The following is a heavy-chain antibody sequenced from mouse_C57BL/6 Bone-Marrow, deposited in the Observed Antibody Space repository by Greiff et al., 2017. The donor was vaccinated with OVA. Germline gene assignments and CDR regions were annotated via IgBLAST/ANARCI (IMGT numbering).Heavy chain of an antibody. Sequence: VQLQQSGPELVKPGASVKISCKASGYTFTDYYMNWVKQSHGKSLEWIGDINPNNGGTSYNQKFKGKATLTVDKSSSTAYMELRSLTSEDSAVYYCARWGDYDSSFAYWGQGTLVTVSA. CDR3: ARWGDYDSSFAY. D-gene: IGHD2-4*01. CDR1: GYTFTDYY. J-gene: IGHJ3*01. V-gene: IGHV1-26*01. CDR2: INPNNGGT.